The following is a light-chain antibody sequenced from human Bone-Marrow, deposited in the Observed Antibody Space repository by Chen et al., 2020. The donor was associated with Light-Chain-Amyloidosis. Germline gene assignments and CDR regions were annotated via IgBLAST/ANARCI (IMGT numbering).Light chain of an antibody. CDR1: QSMDSW. J-gene: IGKJ1*01. Sequence: DIQMSQSPSTLAASVGDRVTITCRASQSMDSWVAWYQQKPGRAPKVLIYKTSNLQNGVPSRFSGSGSGTELTLTISSLQPDDFATYFCQQSNSYPWTFGQGTQVEIK. CDR2: KTS. CDR3: QQSNSYPWT. V-gene: IGKV1-5*03.